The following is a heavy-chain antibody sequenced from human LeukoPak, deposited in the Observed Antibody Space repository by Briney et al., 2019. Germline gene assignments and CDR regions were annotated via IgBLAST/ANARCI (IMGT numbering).Heavy chain of an antibody. Sequence: PSQTLSLTCTVSGGSISSGGYYWSWIRQHPGKGLEWIGYIYYSGSTYYNPSLKSRVTISVDTSKNQFSLKLSSVTAADTAVYYCARGLRGITMIVVVPRAFDIWGQGTMVTVSS. J-gene: IGHJ3*02. V-gene: IGHV4-31*03. CDR2: IYYSGST. CDR3: ARGLRGITMIVVVPRAFDI. D-gene: IGHD3-22*01. CDR1: GGSISSGGYY.